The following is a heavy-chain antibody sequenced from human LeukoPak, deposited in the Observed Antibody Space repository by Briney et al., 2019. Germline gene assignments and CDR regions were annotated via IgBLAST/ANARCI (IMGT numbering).Heavy chain of an antibody. D-gene: IGHD3-22*01. CDR3: AKDASDYYDSSGYIPPFFDY. CDR2: ISYDGSNK. Sequence: PGRSLRLSCAASGFTFSSYAMHWVRQAPGKGLEWVAVISYDGSNKYYADSVKGRFTISRDNSKNTLYLQMNSLRAEDTAVYYCAKDASDYYDSSGYIPPFFDYWGQGTLVTVSS. V-gene: IGHV3-30*04. CDR1: GFTFSSYA. J-gene: IGHJ4*02.